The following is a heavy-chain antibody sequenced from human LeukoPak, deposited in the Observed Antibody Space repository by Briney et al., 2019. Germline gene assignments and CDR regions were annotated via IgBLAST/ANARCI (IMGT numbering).Heavy chain of an antibody. CDR3: AREHRGDYYGMDV. D-gene: IGHD1-26*01. CDR1: GFTFRNYW. V-gene: IGHV3-7*03. CDR2: TKPDGSAE. Sequence: GRSLRLSCAASGFTFRNYWMGWVRQAPGKGLEWVANTKPDGSAEYYADSVRGRFTTSRDNSKNTLYLQMNSLRAEDTAVYYCAREHRGDYYGMDVWGQGTTVTVSS. J-gene: IGHJ6*02.